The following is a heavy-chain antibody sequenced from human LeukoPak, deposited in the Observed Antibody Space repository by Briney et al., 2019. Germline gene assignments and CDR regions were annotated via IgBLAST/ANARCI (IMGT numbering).Heavy chain of an antibody. CDR2: IYTSGST. V-gene: IGHV4-4*08. CDR1: GGSISSYY. Sequence: SETLSLTCTVSGGSISSYYWSWIRQPPGKGLEWIGYIYTSGSTNYNPSLKSRVTMSVDTSKNQFSLKLSSVTAADTAVYYCASHYYDFWSGYPLDAFDIWGQGTMVTVSS. CDR3: ASHYYDFWSGYPLDAFDI. D-gene: IGHD3-3*01. J-gene: IGHJ3*02.